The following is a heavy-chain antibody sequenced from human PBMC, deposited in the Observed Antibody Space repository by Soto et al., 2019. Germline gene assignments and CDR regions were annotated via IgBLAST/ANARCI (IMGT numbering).Heavy chain of an antibody. Sequence: VGSLRLSCVGSGFTFSDSVMAWVRQTPGKGLEWLSVMSGDGRTRYALSVTGRFTVSRDNSKNTLYLQMRSLRAEDAAAYYCVKWHTSNFDSLPFTGFDFWGQGTQVTVSS. J-gene: IGHJ4*02. V-gene: IGHV3-23*01. CDR3: VKWHTSNFDSLPFTGFDF. D-gene: IGHD3-22*01. CDR1: GFTFSDSV. CDR2: MSGDGRT.